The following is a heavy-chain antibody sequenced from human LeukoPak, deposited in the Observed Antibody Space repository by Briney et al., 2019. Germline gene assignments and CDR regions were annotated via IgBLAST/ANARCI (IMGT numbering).Heavy chain of an antibody. CDR2: ISSSSSYI. J-gene: IGHJ4*02. V-gene: IGHV3-21*01. Sequence: GGSLRLSCAASGFTVSSNYMNWVRQAPGKGLEWVSSISSSSSYIYYADSVKGRFTISRDNAKNSLYLQMNSLRAEDTAVYYCARESCGGDCYPDYWGQGTLVTVSS. CDR3: ARESCGGDCYPDY. CDR1: GFTVSSNY. D-gene: IGHD2-21*02.